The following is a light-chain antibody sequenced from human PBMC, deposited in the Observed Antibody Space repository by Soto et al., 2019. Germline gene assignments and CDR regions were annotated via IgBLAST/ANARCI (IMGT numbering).Light chain of an antibody. V-gene: IGLV3-21*04. Sequence: SYELTQPPSVSGAPGKTARITCGGNNIGSKSVHWYQQKPGQAPVLVIYDDSDRPSGIPERFSGYKSGNTATLTISRVEAGDEADYYCQVWDSSSDHYVFGTGTKLTVL. CDR1: NIGSKS. J-gene: IGLJ1*01. CDR2: DDS. CDR3: QVWDSSSDHYV.